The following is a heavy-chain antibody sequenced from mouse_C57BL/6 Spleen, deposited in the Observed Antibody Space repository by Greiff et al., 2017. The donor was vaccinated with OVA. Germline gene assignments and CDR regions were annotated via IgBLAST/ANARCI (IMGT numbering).Heavy chain of an antibody. CDR1: GYSFTSYY. CDR2: IYPGSGNT. Sequence: VQLQQSGPELVKPGASVKISFKASGYSFTSYYIHWVKQRPGQGLEWIGWIYPGSGNTKYNEKFKGKATLTADTSSSTAYMQLSSLTSEDSAVYYCARNYGSSYVWFAYWGQGTLVAVSA. D-gene: IGHD1-1*01. CDR3: ARNYGSSYVWFAY. J-gene: IGHJ3*01. V-gene: IGHV1-66*01.